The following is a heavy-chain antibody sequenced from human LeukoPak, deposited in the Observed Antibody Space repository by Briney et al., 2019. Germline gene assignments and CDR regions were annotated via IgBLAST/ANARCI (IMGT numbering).Heavy chain of an antibody. J-gene: IGHJ4*02. D-gene: IGHD2-8*02. CDR3: ARGGWDVLDF. CDR1: GGSISSGSYY. CDR2: IYTSGST. V-gene: IGHV4-61*02. Sequence: SETLSLTCTVSGGSISSGSYYWSWIRQPAGKGLEWIGRIYTSGSTNYNPSLKSRVIMSEDTSKNQISLNLTSVTAADTAIYYCARGGWDVLDFWGQGTLVTVSS.